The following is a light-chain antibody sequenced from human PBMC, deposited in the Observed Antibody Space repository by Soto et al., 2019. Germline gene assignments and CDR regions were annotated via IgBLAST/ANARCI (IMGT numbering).Light chain of an antibody. J-gene: IGLJ2*01. Sequence: QSALTQPPSASGSPGQSVTISCTGTSIDVGGYNYVSWYQQHPGKAPKLMIFEVSKRPSGVPARFSGSKSDNTASLTVSGLQAEDEADYYCSSYGGSNNLVFGGGTQLTVL. CDR2: EVS. CDR1: SIDVGGYNY. CDR3: SSYGGSNNLV. V-gene: IGLV2-8*01.